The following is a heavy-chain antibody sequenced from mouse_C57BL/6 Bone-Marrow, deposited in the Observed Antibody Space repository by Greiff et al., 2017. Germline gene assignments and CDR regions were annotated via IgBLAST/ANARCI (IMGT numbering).Heavy chain of an antibody. Sequence: VQLQQPGAELVKPGASVKLSCKVSGYTFTSYWMHWVKQRPGRGLVWIGRIDPNSGGTKYNEKFTSKATLTVDKPSSTAYMQLSSLTSEDSAVYDCASAPLRYYFDYWGQGTTLTVSS. CDR1: GYTFTSYW. V-gene: IGHV1-72*01. J-gene: IGHJ2*01. CDR3: ASAPLRYYFDY. D-gene: IGHD1-1*01. CDR2: IDPNSGGT.